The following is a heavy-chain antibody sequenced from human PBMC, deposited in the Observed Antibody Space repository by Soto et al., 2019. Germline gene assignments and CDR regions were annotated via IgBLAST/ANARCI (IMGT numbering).Heavy chain of an antibody. J-gene: IGHJ3*02. CDR3: YRIVGATGASDI. V-gene: IGHV3-15*07. Sequence: PGGSLRLSCAASGFTFSNAWMNWVRQAPGKGLEWVGRIISKIDGGTTDYIAPVKGRFTISRDDSKNTLYLQMNSLKTEDTAVYYCYRIVGATGASDIWGQGTMVTVSS. CDR1: GFTFSNAW. D-gene: IGHD1-26*01. CDR2: IISKIDGGTT.